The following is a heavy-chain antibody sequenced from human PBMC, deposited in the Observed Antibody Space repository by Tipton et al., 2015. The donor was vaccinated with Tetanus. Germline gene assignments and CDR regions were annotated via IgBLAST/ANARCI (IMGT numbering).Heavy chain of an antibody. V-gene: IGHV1-2*02. CDR3: VRGGYSYGYDY. Sequence: QLVQSGGEVKKPGASVKVSCKASGYTFTGNYMHWVRQAPGQGLEWMGWINPNSGGTNYAQKFQGRVSMTRDSSITTAYMELGWLSSDDTAVYFCVRGGYSYGYDYWGQGTLVIVSS. J-gene: IGHJ4*02. CDR1: GYTFTGNY. CDR2: INPNSGGT. D-gene: IGHD5-18*01.